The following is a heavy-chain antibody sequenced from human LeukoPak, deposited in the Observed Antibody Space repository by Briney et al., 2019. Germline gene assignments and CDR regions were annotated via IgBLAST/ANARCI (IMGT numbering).Heavy chain of an antibody. J-gene: IGHJ4*02. V-gene: IGHV3-23*01. CDR3: AKNRGRFLEGPPYYFDY. D-gene: IGHD3-3*01. CDR1: GFTFSNYA. Sequence: GGSLRLSCAASGFTFSNYAMSWVRQAPGTGLEWVSAISGSSGSTYYADSVKGRFTISRDNSKNTLYLQMNSLRAEDTAVYYCAKNRGRFLEGPPYYFDYWGQGTLVTVSS. CDR2: ISGSSGST.